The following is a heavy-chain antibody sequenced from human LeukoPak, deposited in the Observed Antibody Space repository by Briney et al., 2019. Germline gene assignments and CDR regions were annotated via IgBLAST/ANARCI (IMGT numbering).Heavy chain of an antibody. CDR2: INHSGST. J-gene: IGHJ4*02. CDR1: GGSFSGYY. V-gene: IGHV4-34*01. CDR3: GGHLSDADF. Sequence: SETLSLTCAVYGGSFSGYYWSWIRQPPGKGLEWIGEINHSGSTYYNPSLKSRVTISVDTSKNQFSLKLSSVTAADTAVYYCGGHLSDADFWGQGTLVTVSS.